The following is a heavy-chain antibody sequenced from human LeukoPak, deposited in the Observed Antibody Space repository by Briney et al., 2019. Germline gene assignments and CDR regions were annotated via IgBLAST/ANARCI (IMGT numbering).Heavy chain of an antibody. CDR2: VYTSGTT. V-gene: IGHV4-4*07. CDR1: GDSISNYY. J-gene: IGHJ2*01. Sequence: SETLSLTCTVSGDSISNYYWGWIRQPAGKGLEWIGRVYTSGTTNYNPSLKGRATISADTSKNQFSLKLNSVTAADTAVYYCVRRQWELQYFDLWGRGTLVAVSS. D-gene: IGHD1-26*01. CDR3: VRRQWELQYFDL.